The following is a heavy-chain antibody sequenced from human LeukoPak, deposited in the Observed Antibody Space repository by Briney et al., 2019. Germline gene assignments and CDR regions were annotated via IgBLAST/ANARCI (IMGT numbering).Heavy chain of an antibody. CDR2: IYYSGST. V-gene: IGHV4-39*07. CDR1: GGSISSSSYY. D-gene: IGHD3-22*01. CDR3: ASLGYDSSGYYPFDY. J-gene: IGHJ4*02. Sequence: TSETLSLTCTVSGGSISSSSYYWGWIRQPPGKGLEWIGSIYYSGSTYYNPSLKSRVTISVDTSKNQFSLKLSSVTAADTAVYYCASLGYDSSGYYPFDYWGQGTLVTVSS.